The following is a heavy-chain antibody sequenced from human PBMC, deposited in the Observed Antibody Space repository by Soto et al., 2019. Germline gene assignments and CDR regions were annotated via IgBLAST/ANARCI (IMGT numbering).Heavy chain of an antibody. CDR1: GFIVSSSY. V-gene: IGHV3-53*02. Sequence: DVQLVETGGGLIQPGGSLRLSCAASGFIVSSSYMSWVRQAPGKGLEWVSVIYSDGRTYYADSVKGRFTISRDNSKNKLYLLMNSLSAEDTAVYYCARCSGCYGQCYFDCWGQGTLVTVSS. CDR2: IYSDGRT. CDR3: ARCSGCYGQCYFDC. D-gene: IGHD6-25*01. J-gene: IGHJ4*02.